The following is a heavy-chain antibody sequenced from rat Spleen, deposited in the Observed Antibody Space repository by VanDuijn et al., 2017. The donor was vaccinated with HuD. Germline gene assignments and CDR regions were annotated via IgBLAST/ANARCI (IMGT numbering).Heavy chain of an antibody. Sequence: VQLVESGGGLVQPGKSLKLSCSASGFTFSSYGMHWIRQAPGKGLDWVAYISSSSGTVYADAVKGRFTISRDNAKNTLYLQLNSLKSEDTAIYYCARPAYYGYNPYVMDAWGQGASVTVSS. CDR3: ARPAYYGYNPYVMDA. CDR2: ISSSSGT. V-gene: IGHV5-62*01. D-gene: IGHD1-9*01. J-gene: IGHJ4*01. CDR1: GFTFSSYG.